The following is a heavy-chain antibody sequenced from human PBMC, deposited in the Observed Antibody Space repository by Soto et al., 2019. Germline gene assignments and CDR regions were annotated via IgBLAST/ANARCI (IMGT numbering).Heavy chain of an antibody. CDR3: ASVLAY. V-gene: IGHV3-30-3*01. CDR2: ISHDGSVK. J-gene: IGHJ4*02. Sequence: GGSLRLSCTASGFSFSSFAMQWVRQAPGKGLEWVAQISHDGSVKSYADSVKGRFSVSRDNSKSTLDLQMISLRTEDTAVYYCASVLAYWGQGTLVTVSS. CDR1: GFSFSSFA. D-gene: IGHD3-10*02.